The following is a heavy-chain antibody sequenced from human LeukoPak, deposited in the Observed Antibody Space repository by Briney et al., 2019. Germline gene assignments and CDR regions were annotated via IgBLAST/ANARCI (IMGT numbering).Heavy chain of an antibody. CDR1: GFTFSSYG. J-gene: IGHJ4*02. V-gene: IGHV3-30*02. Sequence: GGSLRLSCAASGFTFSSYGMHWVRQAPGKGLEWVAFIRCDGSNKYYADSVKGRFTISRDNSKNTLYLQMNSLRAEDTAVYYCANEEGDSVVVVPGDYWGQGTLVTVSS. D-gene: IGHD3-22*01. CDR3: ANEEGDSVVVVPGDY. CDR2: IRCDGSNK.